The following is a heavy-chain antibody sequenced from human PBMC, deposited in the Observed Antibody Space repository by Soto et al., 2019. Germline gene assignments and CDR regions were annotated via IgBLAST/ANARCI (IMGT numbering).Heavy chain of an antibody. CDR3: ARDTTDSSGYFDY. CDR1: GYTFTSNI. V-gene: IGHV1-46*01. Sequence: HVQLVQSGAEVKKPGASVKLSCKASGYTFTSNIMHWVRQAPGQGLAWVGLVNPNGGSTYYAQRFQGRVTMTRDTSTGTVYMDLSSLRSDDTAIYYCARDTTDSSGYFDYWGQGTLVTVSS. D-gene: IGHD3-22*01. J-gene: IGHJ4*02. CDR2: VNPNGGST.